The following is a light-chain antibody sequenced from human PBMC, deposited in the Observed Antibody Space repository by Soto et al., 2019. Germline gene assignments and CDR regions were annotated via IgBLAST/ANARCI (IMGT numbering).Light chain of an antibody. CDR1: QNVYNN. Sequence: EIVMTQSPATLSVSPGEGATLSCKASQNVYNNLAWYQQRPGQPPRLLIYDASTRATGISARFSGSGYGTDFTLTISSLQSEDFALYFCQQSRNWPLTFGGGTKVEIK. CDR3: QQSRNWPLT. J-gene: IGKJ4*01. CDR2: DAS. V-gene: IGKV3-15*01.